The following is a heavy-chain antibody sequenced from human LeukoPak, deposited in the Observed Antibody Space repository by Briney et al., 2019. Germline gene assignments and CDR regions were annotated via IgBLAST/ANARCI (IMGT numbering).Heavy chain of an antibody. J-gene: IGHJ6*02. CDR1: GGTFSSYA. CDR3: ARDRPGLIAVAGYYYYGMDV. D-gene: IGHD6-19*01. V-gene: IGHV1-69*13. Sequence: SVKVSCKASGGTFSSYAISWVRQAPGQGLEWMGGIIPIFGTANYAQKFQGRVTITADESTSTAYMELSSPRSEDTAVYYCARDRPGLIAVAGYYYYGMDVWGQGTTVTVSS. CDR2: IIPIFGTA.